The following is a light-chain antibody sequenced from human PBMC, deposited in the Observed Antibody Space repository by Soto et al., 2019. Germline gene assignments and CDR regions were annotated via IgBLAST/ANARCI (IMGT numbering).Light chain of an antibody. V-gene: IGKV1-5*01. Sequence: DIQMTQSPSTLSASVGDRVTMTCRASQTINSWLAWYQQKPGKAPKVLIFDASSLKTGVPSRFSGSGSGTEITLTISNLQPDDFATYYCQQYDSYSSGPFGQGTKVDIK. CDR2: DAS. J-gene: IGKJ1*01. CDR1: QTINSW. CDR3: QQYDSYSSGP.